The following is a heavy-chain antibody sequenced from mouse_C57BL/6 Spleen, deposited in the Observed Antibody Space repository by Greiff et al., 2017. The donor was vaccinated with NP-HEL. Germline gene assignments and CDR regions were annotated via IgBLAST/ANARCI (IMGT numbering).Heavy chain of an antibody. J-gene: IGHJ3*01. CDR3: AGGGYSNYPY. CDR2: INPSSGYT. V-gene: IGHV1-4*01. Sequence: VKLKQSGAELARPGASVKMSCKASGYTFTSYTMHWVKQRPGQGLEWIGYINPSSGYTKYNQKFKDKATLTADKSSSTAYMQLSSLTSEDSAVYYCAGGGYSNYPYWGQGTLVTVSA. CDR1: GYTFTSYT. D-gene: IGHD2-5*01.